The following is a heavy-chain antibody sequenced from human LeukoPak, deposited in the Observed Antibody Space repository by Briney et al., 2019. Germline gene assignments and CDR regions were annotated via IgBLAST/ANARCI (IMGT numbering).Heavy chain of an antibody. CDR3: ARSKAPGGKLPRAFDI. V-gene: IGHV4-34*01. CDR2: INHSGST. J-gene: IGHJ3*02. Sequence: SETLSLTCAVYGGSFSGYYWSWIRQPPGKGLEWIGEINHSGSTNYNPSLKSRVTISVDTSKNQFSLKLGSVTAADTAVYYCARSKAPGGKLPRAFDIWGQGTMVTVSS. CDR1: GGSFSGYY. D-gene: IGHD2-15*01.